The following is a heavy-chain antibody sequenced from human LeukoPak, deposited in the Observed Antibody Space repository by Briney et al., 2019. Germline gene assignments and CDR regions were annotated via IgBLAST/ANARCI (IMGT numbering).Heavy chain of an antibody. Sequence: PSETLSLTCTVSGGSISSYYWSWIRQPPGKGLEWIGYIYYSGSTNYNPSLKSRVTISVDTSKNQFSLKLSSVTAADTAVYYCARLDKVSGSYHHFRHHYYFDYWGQGTLVTVSS. CDR2: IYYSGST. D-gene: IGHD1-26*01. J-gene: IGHJ4*02. CDR3: ARLDKVSGSYHHFRHHYYFDY. CDR1: GGSISSYY. V-gene: IGHV4-59*08.